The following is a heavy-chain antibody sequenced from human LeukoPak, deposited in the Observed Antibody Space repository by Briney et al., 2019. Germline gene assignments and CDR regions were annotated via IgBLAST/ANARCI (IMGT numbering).Heavy chain of an antibody. D-gene: IGHD6-13*01. CDR1: GFTFSSYG. Sequence: PGGSLRLSCAASGFTFSSYGMHWVRQAPGKGLEWVAVIWYDGSNKYYADSVKGRFTISRDNSKNTLYLQMNSLRAEDTAVYYWWRDLAGKDLRGQGTLVPVPS. CDR3: WRDLAGKDL. V-gene: IGHV3-33*01. CDR2: IWYDGSNK. J-gene: IGHJ5*02.